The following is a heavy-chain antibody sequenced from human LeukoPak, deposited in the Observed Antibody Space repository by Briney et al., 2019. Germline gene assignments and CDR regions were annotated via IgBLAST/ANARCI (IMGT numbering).Heavy chain of an antibody. CDR1: GGSISSSSYY. CDR2: IYYSGST. J-gene: IGHJ4*02. Sequence: SETLSLTCTVSGGSISSSSYYWGWIRQPPGKGLEWIGSIYYSGSTYYNPSLKSRVTISVDTSKNQFSLKLSSVTAADTAVYYCARYSLLYCGSDCPPTYWGQGTLVTVSS. CDR3: ARYSLLYCGSDCPPTY. V-gene: IGHV4-39*01. D-gene: IGHD2-21*01.